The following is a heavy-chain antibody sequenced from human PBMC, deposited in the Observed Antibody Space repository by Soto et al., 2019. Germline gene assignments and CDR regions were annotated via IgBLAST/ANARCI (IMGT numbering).Heavy chain of an antibody. CDR2: IYYSGST. CDR3: ARVSYGTIFGVVTLGPLAFDI. Sequence: SSETLSLTCTVSGGSISSYYWSWIRQPPGKGLEWIGYIYYSGSTNYNPSLKSRVTISVDTSKNQFSLKLSSVTAADTAVYYCARVSYGTIFGVVTLGPLAFDIWGQGTMVTVSS. CDR1: GGSISSYY. V-gene: IGHV4-59*01. D-gene: IGHD3-3*01. J-gene: IGHJ3*02.